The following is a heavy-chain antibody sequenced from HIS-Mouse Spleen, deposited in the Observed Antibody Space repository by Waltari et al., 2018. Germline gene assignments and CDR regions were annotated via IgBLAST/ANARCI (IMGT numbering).Heavy chain of an antibody. Sequence: QVQLQESGPGLVKPSETLSLTCTVSGGSISSYYWSSIRQPPGKGLEWMGYYSGSTNYNPSLKSRVTISVDTSKNQFSLKLSSVTAADTAVYYCARASRDLLLPRYFDLWGRGTLVTVSS. CDR1: GGSISSYY. J-gene: IGHJ2*01. CDR2: YYSGST. CDR3: ARASRDLLLPRYFDL. V-gene: IGHV4-59*01.